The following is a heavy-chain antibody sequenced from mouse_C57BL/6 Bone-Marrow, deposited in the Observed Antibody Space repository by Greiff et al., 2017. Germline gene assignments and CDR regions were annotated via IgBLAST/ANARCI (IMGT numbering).Heavy chain of an antibody. CDR3: ARLIYDGYPYYFDY. D-gene: IGHD2-3*01. CDR2: IDPSDSYT. J-gene: IGHJ2*01. CDR1: GYTFTSYW. Sequence: QVQLQQPGAELVMPGASVKLSCKASGYTFTSYWMHWVKQRPGHGLEWIGEIDPSDSYTNYNQKFKGKSTLTVDKSSSTAYMQLSSLTSEDSAVYYCARLIYDGYPYYFDYWGQGTTLTVSS. V-gene: IGHV1-69*01.